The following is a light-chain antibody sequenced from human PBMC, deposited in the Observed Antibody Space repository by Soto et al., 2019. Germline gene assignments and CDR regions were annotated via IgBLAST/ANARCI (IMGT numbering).Light chain of an antibody. CDR2: AAS. J-gene: IGKJ5*01. V-gene: IGKV1-9*01. CDR3: QQLNSYPLT. CDR1: QGISSY. Sequence: IQFTQPPSFLSASVGDRVTITCRASQGISSYLAWCQQKQGKAPRLLIYAASTLQSGVPSRFSGSGSGTELTIKISRLKPEDGATDEGQQLNSYPLTFGQGTRLEI.